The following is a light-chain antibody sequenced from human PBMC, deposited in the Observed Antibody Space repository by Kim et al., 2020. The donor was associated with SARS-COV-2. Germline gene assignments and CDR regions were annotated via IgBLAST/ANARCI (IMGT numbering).Light chain of an antibody. CDR3: QSYDKSLGGWV. V-gene: IGLV1-40*01. J-gene: IGLJ3*02. Sequence: QTVTISCTGSTSHVGATYDVHWYQQLPGTAPKLLIYDNNLRPSGVPDRFSGSKSGTSASLAITGLQGDDEADYHCQSYDKSLGGWVFGGGTKLTVL. CDR2: DNN. CDR1: TSHVGATYD.